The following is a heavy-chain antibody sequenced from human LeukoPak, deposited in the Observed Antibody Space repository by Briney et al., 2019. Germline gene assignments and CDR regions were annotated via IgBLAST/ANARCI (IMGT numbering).Heavy chain of an antibody. J-gene: IGHJ4*02. Sequence: GASVKVSCKASGYTFTSFDINWVRQAAGQGLEWMGWMNPNSGNTVYAQKFQGRVTITRNPSTSTAYMELSSLRSEDTAIYYCARGQLLAVAGKSDSGYWGQGTLVTVSS. CDR1: GYTFTSFD. CDR2: MNPNSGNT. D-gene: IGHD6-19*01. V-gene: IGHV1-8*01. CDR3: ARGQLLAVAGKSDSGY.